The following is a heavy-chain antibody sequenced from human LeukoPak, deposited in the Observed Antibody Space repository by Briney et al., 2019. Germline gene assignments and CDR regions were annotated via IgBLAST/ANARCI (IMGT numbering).Heavy chain of an antibody. V-gene: IGHV1-46*01. CDR2: ISPSGGST. Sequence: ASVKVSCKAFGYTFTSNYMHWVRQAPGQGPEWMGVISPSGGSTTYAQKFQGGVTLTRDMSTSTDYLELSSLRSEDMAVYYCARDPVIAAAGNDAFDIWGQGTMVTVSS. CDR1: GYTFTSNY. J-gene: IGHJ3*02. CDR3: ARDPVIAAAGNDAFDI. D-gene: IGHD6-13*01.